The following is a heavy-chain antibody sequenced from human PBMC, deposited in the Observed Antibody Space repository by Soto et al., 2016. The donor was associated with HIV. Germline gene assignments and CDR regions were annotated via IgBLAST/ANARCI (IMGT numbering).Heavy chain of an antibody. J-gene: IGHJ4*02. CDR3: ARDLNRYSGNYFDF. V-gene: IGHV3-21*06. CDR2: ISSSSTYI. D-gene: IGHD1-26*01. Sequence: VQLVESGGGLVKPGGSLRLSCAASGFIFSSYTMNWVRQAPGKGLEWVSSISSSSTYIYYADSMKDRFTISRDNAENSLFLQMNSLRAEDTAVYYCARDLNRYSGNYFDFVGPGNPGPPSPQ. CDR1: GFIFSSYT.